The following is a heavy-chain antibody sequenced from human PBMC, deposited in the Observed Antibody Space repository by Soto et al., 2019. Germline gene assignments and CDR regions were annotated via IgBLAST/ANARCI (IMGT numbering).Heavy chain of an antibody. CDR2: ISYDGSNK. J-gene: IGHJ5*02. Sequence: QVQLVESGGGVVQPGRSLRLSCAASGFTFSSYGMHWVRQAPGKGLEWVAVISYDGSNKYYADSVKGRFTISRDNSKNTLYLKMNSLRAEDTAVYYCGPGFGELFSPFDPWGQGTLVTVSS. V-gene: IGHV3-30*03. CDR1: GFTFSSYG. D-gene: IGHD3-10*01. CDR3: GPGFGELFSPFDP.